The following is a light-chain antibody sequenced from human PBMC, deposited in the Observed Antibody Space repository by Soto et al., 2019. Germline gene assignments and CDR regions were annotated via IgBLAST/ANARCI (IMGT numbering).Light chain of an antibody. V-gene: IGLV2-8*01. CDR3: FSYAGSNIYV. J-gene: IGLJ1*01. Sequence: SQASSTGGDPGPCRTISSTRNRKDVGAYNFVSWYQQHPGKAPKLMIYDVSKRPSGVPDRLSGSKSGNTASLTVSGLQAEDEADYYCFSYAGSNIYVFGTGTKVTVL. CDR1: RKDVGAYNF. CDR2: DVS.